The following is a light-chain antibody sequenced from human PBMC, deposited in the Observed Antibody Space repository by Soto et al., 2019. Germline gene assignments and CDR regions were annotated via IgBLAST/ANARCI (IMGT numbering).Light chain of an antibody. V-gene: IGKV1-39*01. J-gene: IGKJ2*01. CDR1: QSIATF. Sequence: IQLTQSPSSLSASVRQRVTVTCRASQSIATFLSWYQHKPGKAPKLLIYAASSLHIGVPSRFSGSGSGTDFTLTISRLPPEDFASYYCQQSYSAPYTFGQGTKLEI. CDR3: QQSYSAPYT. CDR2: AAS.